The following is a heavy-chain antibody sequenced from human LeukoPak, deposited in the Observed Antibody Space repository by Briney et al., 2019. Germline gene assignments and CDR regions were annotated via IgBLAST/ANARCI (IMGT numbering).Heavy chain of an antibody. V-gene: IGHV4-34*01. CDR2: INHTGST. CDR3: ARGYYYDSSAYYYYYY. J-gene: IGHJ4*02. D-gene: IGHD3-22*01. Sequence: SETLSLTCAVYGGSFSGYYWSWIRQPPGKGLGWIGEINHTGSTNYNPSLKSRVTISVDTSKNQFSLKLSSVTAADTAVYYCARGYYYDSSAYYYYYYWGQGTLVTVSS. CDR1: GGSFSGYY.